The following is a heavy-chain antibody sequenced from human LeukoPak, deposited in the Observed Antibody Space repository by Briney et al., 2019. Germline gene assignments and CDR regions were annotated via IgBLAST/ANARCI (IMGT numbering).Heavy chain of an antibody. CDR3: AKPATYFGVLDGSFPPEPPDS. D-gene: IGHD3-9*01. V-gene: IGHV4-59*08. CDR1: GGSISSYY. Sequence: PSETLSLTCTVSGGSISSYYWSWIRQPPGKGLEWIGYFFHSGSTKYNPSLKSRVIISVDTSTNQFSLQLSSVTAADTAVYYCAKPATYFGVLDGSFPPEPPDSWGQGTLVTVSS. J-gene: IGHJ4*02. CDR2: FFHSGST.